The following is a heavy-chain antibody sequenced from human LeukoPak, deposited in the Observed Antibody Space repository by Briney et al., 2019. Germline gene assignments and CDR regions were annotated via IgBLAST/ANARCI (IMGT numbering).Heavy chain of an antibody. V-gene: IGHV4-39*07. CDR3: ARSGPPAGRPDAFDI. D-gene: IGHD2-2*01. CDR2: TYSGRT. CDR1: GGSISSSSNY. Sequence: SETLSLTCTVSGGSISSSSNYWGWIRQPPGKGLEFIGTTYSGRTYYKPSLNSRVNISMDKSKNQFSLNLSSVTAADTAMYYCARSGPPAGRPDAFDIWGQGTMATVSS. J-gene: IGHJ3*02.